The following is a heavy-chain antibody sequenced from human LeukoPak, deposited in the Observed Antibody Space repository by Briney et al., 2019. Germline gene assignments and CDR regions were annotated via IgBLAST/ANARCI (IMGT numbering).Heavy chain of an antibody. J-gene: IGHJ6*03. CDR2: ISSSGSTI. V-gene: IGHV3-48*03. Sequence: GGSLRLSCAASGFTFSSYEMNWVRQAPGKGLEWVSYISSSGSTIYYADSVKGRFTISRDNAKNSLYLQMNSLRAEDTAVYYCARELLWFGEEYYYYMDVWGKGTTVTVSS. CDR3: ARELLWFGEEYYYYMDV. CDR1: GFTFSSYE. D-gene: IGHD3-10*01.